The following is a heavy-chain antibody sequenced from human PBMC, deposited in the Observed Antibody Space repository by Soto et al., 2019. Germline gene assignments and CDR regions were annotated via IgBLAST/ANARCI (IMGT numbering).Heavy chain of an antibody. Sequence: GASVKVSCKASGGTFSSYAISWVRQAPGQGLEWMGGIIPLFGTANHAQRFQGRVTITADESTTTAYMELSSLRSEDTAVYYCASHPQTYSGNHDAFDIWGQGTMVTVS. CDR1: GGTFSSYA. CDR2: IIPLFGTA. CDR3: ASHPQTYSGNHDAFDI. V-gene: IGHV1-69*13. J-gene: IGHJ3*02. D-gene: IGHD1-26*01.